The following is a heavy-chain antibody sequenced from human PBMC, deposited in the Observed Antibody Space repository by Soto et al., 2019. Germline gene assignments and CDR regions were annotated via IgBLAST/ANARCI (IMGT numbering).Heavy chain of an antibody. V-gene: IGHV1-3*01. CDR1: GYTFTSYA. J-gene: IGHJ6*02. D-gene: IGHD6-13*01. CDR2: INAGNGNT. Sequence: ASVKVSCKASGYTFTSYAMHWVRQAPGQRLEWMGWINAGNGNTKYSQKFQGRVTITRDTSASTAYMELSSLRSGDTAVYYCARGSSSDKPEYYYYGMDVWGQGTTVTVSS. CDR3: ARGSSSDKPEYYYYGMDV.